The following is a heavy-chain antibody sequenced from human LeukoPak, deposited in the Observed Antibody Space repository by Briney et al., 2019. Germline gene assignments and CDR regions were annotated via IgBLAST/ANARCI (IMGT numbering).Heavy chain of an antibody. V-gene: IGHV3-23*01. CDR2: ISGSGGST. CDR1: GFTFSSYA. CDR3: AKDLYYYGSGSYPPDY. Sequence: GGSLRLSCAASGFTFSSYAMSWVRQAPGKGLEWVSAISGSGGSTYYADSVKGRFTISRDNSKNTLYLQMNSLRAGDTAVYYCAKDLYYYGSGSYPPDYWGQGTLVTVSS. J-gene: IGHJ4*02. D-gene: IGHD3-10*01.